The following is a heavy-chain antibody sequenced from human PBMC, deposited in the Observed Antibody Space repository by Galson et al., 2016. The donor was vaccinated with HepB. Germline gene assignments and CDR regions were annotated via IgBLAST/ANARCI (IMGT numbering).Heavy chain of an antibody. Sequence: QSGAEVKKPGESLKISCKGSGYTFTNHWIGWVRQMPGKGLEWMGIIYPGDPDTRYSPSFQGQVIISADKSINTAFLKWRSLKASDTAIYYCVRQKFSNGWIDYWGQGTLVTVSS. D-gene: IGHD6-19*01. J-gene: IGHJ4*02. CDR2: IYPGDPDT. CDR1: GYTFTNHW. CDR3: VRQKFSNGWIDY. V-gene: IGHV5-51*01.